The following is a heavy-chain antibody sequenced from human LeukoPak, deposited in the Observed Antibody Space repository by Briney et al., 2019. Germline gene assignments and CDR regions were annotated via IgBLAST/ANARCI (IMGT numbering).Heavy chain of an antibody. CDR1: GGSISSYY. J-gene: IGHJ6*01. D-gene: IGHD3-9*01. CDR2: IYYSGST. CDR3: ARNPPYAILTGYSVNNSMDV. Sequence: SETLSLTCSVSGGSISSYYWSWIRQPPGKGLEWIGYIYYSGSTNYNRSLKSRVTISVDTSKNQFSLKLSSVTPADTAAYSPARNPPYAILTGYSVNNSMDVSGHGATLTVSS. V-gene: IGHV4-59*01.